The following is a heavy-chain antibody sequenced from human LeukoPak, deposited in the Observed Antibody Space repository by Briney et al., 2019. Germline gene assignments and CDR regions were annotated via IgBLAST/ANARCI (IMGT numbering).Heavy chain of an antibody. D-gene: IGHD5-24*01. CDR1: GFTFSSYA. V-gene: IGHV3-23*01. CDR3: ARAGPAGVYNSFDY. CDR2: ISGSGGST. Sequence: GGSLRLSCAASGFTFSSYAMSWVRQAPGKGLEWVSAISGSGGSTYYADSVKGRFTISRDNAKNTLYLQMNSLRAEDTAVYYCARAGPAGVYNSFDYWGQGTLVTVSS. J-gene: IGHJ4*02.